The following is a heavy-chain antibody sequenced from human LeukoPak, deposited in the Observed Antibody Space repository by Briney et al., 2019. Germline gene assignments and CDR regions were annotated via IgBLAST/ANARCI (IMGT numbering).Heavy chain of an antibody. V-gene: IGHV6-1*01. Sequence: SQTLSLTCAISGDSVSTNSAAWSWITQSPSRGLEWVGRTYYRSRWYNDYAVSVKSRITIKSDPSKNQFSLQLNSVTPEDTAVYYCARDRDLGNYYDGMVVWGQGTTVTVSS. D-gene: IGHD7-27*01. CDR1: GDSVSTNSAA. CDR3: ARDRDLGNYYDGMVV. J-gene: IGHJ6*02. CDR2: TYYRSRWYN.